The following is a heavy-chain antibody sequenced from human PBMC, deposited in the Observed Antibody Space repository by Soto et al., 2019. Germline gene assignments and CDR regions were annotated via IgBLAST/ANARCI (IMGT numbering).Heavy chain of an antibody. CDR1: GGSISSYY. V-gene: IGHV4-59*01. J-gene: IGHJ5*02. CDR2: TYYSGIT. Sequence: SETLSLTCTVSGGSISSYYWSCIRQPPGKGLEWVVYTYYSGITNYNPSLKSRVTISVGTSKNKFSLKLSSVTAADTAVYHCARGLRSCGWYRRRGLFYPWSRGTLVTVSS. CDR3: ARGLRSCGWYRRRGLFYP. D-gene: IGHD6-19*01.